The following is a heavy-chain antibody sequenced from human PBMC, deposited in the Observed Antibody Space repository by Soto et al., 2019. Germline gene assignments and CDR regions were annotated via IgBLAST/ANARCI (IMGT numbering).Heavy chain of an antibody. CDR2: INADAVTT. D-gene: IGHD2-2*01. CDR3: AKGTYMPALLDY. V-gene: IGHV3-23*01. J-gene: IGHJ4*02. Sequence: GGSLRLSCEASGFTFRFHGMSWVRQAPGKGPEWISTINADAVTTHYADSVKGRFTISRDNSRSTLDLHMGSLRAEDTAVYYCAKGTYMPALLDYWGQGTLVTVSS. CDR1: GFTFRFHG.